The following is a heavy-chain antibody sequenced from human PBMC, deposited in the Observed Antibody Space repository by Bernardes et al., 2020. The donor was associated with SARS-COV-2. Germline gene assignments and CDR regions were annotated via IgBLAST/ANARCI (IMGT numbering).Heavy chain of an antibody. CDR3: ATESLRAGAAAGDFDY. D-gene: IGHD6-13*01. CDR2: INPNSGGT. J-gene: IGHJ4*02. Sequence: ASVKVSCKASGYTFTAYYMHWVRQAPGQGLEWMGWINPNSGGTNYAQKFQGRVTMTRDTSISTAYMELSRLRSDDTAVYYCATESLRAGAAAGDFDYWGQGTLVTVSS. V-gene: IGHV1-2*02. CDR1: GYTFTAYY.